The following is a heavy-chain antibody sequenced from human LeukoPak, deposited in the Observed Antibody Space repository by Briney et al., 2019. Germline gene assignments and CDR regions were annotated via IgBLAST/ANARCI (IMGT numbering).Heavy chain of an antibody. CDR3: AKDSSRDYYYYYGMDV. V-gene: IGHV3-9*01. Sequence: GGSLRLSCAASGFTFDDYAMHWVRQAPGKGLEWASGISWNSGSIGYADSVKGRFTISRDNAKNSLYLQMNSLRAEDTALYYCAKDSSRDYYYYYGMDVWGQGTTVTVSS. CDR1: GFTFDDYA. J-gene: IGHJ6*02. CDR2: ISWNSGSI.